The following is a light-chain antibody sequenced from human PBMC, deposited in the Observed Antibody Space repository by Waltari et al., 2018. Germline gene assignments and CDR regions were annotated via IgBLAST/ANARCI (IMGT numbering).Light chain of an antibody. CDR1: QNIGRY. Sequence: EVVLTQSPGTLSLSPGETATLSCRASQNIGRYLVWYQQKSGQAPRLLIYGASTRATGIPDRFSGSGSWTDFSLTISRLEAEDFAVYYCQNHERLPATFGQGTKVEIK. CDR3: QNHERLPAT. V-gene: IGKV3-20*01. CDR2: GAS. J-gene: IGKJ1*01.